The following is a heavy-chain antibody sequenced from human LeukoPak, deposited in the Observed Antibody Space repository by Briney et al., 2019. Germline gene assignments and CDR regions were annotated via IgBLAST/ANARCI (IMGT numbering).Heavy chain of an antibody. CDR1: GGSISSGGYY. Sequence: MPSETLSLTCTVSGGSISSGGYYWSWIRQHPGKGLEWIGYIYYSGSTYYNPSLKSRVTISVDTSKNQFSLKLSSVTAADTAVYYCARAGYSSSWCRECAEYFQHWGQGTLVTVSS. J-gene: IGHJ1*01. V-gene: IGHV4-31*03. D-gene: IGHD6-13*01. CDR3: ARAGYSSSWCRECAEYFQH. CDR2: IYYSGST.